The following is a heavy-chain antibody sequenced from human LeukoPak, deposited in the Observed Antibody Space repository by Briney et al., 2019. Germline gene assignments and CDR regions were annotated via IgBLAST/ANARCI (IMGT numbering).Heavy chain of an antibody. CDR1: GYTFTGYY. CDR3: ARVVVAAKGFDP. Sequence: ASVKVFCKASGYTFTGYYMHWVRQAPGQGLEWMGWINPNSGGTNYAQKFQGRVTMTRDTSISTAYMELSRLRSDDTAVYYCARVVVAAKGFDPWGQGTLVTVSS. J-gene: IGHJ5*02. V-gene: IGHV1-2*02. CDR2: INPNSGGT. D-gene: IGHD2-15*01.